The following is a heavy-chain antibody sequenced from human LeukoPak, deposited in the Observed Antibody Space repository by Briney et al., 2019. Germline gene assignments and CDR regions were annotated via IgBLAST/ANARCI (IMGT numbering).Heavy chain of an antibody. CDR3: ARRGKKHPFDY. D-gene: IGHD2-21*01. Sequence: SETLSLTCTVSGDSITSGSYYWSWIRQPAGKGLEWIGRIFISGGTNYNPSLRSRVTMSLDTSKNQFSLKLSSVTAADTAVYYCARRGKKHPFDYWGQGTLVTVSS. CDR1: GDSITSGSYY. CDR2: IFISGGT. V-gene: IGHV4-61*02. J-gene: IGHJ4*02.